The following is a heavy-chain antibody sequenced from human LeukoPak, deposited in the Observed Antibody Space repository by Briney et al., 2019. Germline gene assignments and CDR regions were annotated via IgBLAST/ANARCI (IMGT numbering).Heavy chain of an antibody. J-gene: IGHJ4*02. CDR1: GFTFSSYG. D-gene: IGHD3-22*01. CDR2: IPYDGSNK. CDR3: AKSYFDSSGYTFDY. Sequence: GGSLRLSCAASGFTFSSYGMHWVRQAPGKGLEWVAVIPYDGSNKYYADSVKGRFTISRDNSKNTLYLQMSSLRAEDTAVYYCAKSYFDSSGYTFDYWGQGTLVTVSS. V-gene: IGHV3-30*18.